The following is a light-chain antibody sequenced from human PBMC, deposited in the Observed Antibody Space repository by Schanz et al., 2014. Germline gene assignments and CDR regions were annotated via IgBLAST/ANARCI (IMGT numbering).Light chain of an antibody. Sequence: EIVMTQTPATLSVSPGERATLSCRASQSVGSNLAWYQQKPGQAPRLLIYGASTRATGIPARFSGSGSGTEFTLTITSLQSEDFAVYYCQHYYSWPYTFGQGTKLEIK. J-gene: IGKJ2*01. CDR1: QSVGSN. CDR3: QHYYSWPYT. V-gene: IGKV3-15*01. CDR2: GAS.